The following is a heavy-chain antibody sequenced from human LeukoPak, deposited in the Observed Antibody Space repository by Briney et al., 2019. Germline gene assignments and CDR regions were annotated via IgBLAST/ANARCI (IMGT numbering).Heavy chain of an antibody. CDR3: ARGAPVWSYYDILTGYFYFDY. J-gene: IGHJ4*02. V-gene: IGHV4-30-4*01. D-gene: IGHD3-9*01. CDR1: GGSISSGDYY. CDR2: IYYSGST. Sequence: SQTLSLTCTVSGGSISSGDYYWSWIRQPPGKGLEWIGYIYYSGSTYYNPSLKSRVTISVDTSKNQFSLKLSSVTAADTAVYYCARGAPVWSYYDILTGYFYFDYWGQGTLVTVSS.